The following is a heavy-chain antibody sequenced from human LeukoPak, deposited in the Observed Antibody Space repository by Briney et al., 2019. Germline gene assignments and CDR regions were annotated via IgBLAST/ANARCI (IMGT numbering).Heavy chain of an antibody. CDR2: FRSQAYSYAT. J-gene: IGHJ4*02. Sequence: PGGSLRFSCAAAGVTFSGSAMHWVRQASGKGLASVGRFRSQAYSYATAYAASVKGRFTISRDDSKNTTYLQMNSLKTEDTAVYYCTSRPLLSYYGSGRTRSDYWGQGTLVTVSS. V-gene: IGHV3-73*01. CDR3: TSRPLLSYYGSGRTRSDY. CDR1: GVTFSGSA. D-gene: IGHD3-10*01.